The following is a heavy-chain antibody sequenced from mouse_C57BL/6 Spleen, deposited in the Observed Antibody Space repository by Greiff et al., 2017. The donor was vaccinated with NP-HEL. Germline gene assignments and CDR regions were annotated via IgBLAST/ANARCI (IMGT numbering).Heavy chain of an antibody. CDR3: AREYYGSRRGYFDV. V-gene: IGHV1-55*01. D-gene: IGHD1-1*01. CDR2: IYPGSGST. J-gene: IGHJ1*03. CDR1: GYTFTSYW. Sequence: VQLQQPGAELVKPGASVKMSCKASGYTFTSYWITWVKQRPGQGLEWIGDIYPGSGSTNYNEKFKSKATLTVDTSSSTAYMQLSSLTSEDSAVYYCAREYYGSRRGYFDVWGTGTTGTVSS.